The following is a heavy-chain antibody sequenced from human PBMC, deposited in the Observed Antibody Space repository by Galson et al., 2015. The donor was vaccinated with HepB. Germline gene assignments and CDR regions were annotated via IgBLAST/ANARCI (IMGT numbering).Heavy chain of an antibody. J-gene: IGHJ4*02. Sequence: SLRLSCAASGFTVSSNYMIWVRQAPGRGLEWVSIIYNDGTTHYADSVKGRFTISRDSSKNTLYLQMNSLRDDDTAVYYCARVTYYYSGPYSGYFDHWGQGTLVSVSS. CDR1: GFTVSSNY. CDR2: IYNDGTT. D-gene: IGHD3-10*01. V-gene: IGHV3-53*01. CDR3: ARVTYYYSGPYSGYFDH.